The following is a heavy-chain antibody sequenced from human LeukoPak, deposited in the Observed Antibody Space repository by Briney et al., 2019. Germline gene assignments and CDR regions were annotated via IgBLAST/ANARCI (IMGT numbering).Heavy chain of an antibody. CDR2: TYYRCKWYN. J-gene: IGHJ6*03. D-gene: IGHD4-17*01. Sequence: SQTLSLTCPISGDSVSSNSAAWTWIRQSPSRGLEWLGRTYYRCKWYNDYVVSVQSRITINPDTSKNQFSLQLNSVTPEDTAVYYCARGRVTTIANYYYYYIDVWGKGTTVTVSS. CDR3: ARGRVTTIANYYYYYIDV. V-gene: IGHV6-1*01. CDR1: GDSVSSNSAA.